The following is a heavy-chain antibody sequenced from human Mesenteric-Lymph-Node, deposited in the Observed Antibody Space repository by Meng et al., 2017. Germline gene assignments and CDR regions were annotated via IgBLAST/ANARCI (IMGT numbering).Heavy chain of an antibody. CDR1: GGSISSGDYY. CDR3: ARDLGVATSIAGFVY. J-gene: IGHJ4*02. CDR2: IYYSGST. Sequence: QVQLQESGPGLVKPSQTLSLICTVSGGSISSGDYYWSWIRQPPGKGLEWIGYIYYSGSTYYNPSLKSRATISVDTSKNQFSLRLSSVTAADTAVYYCARDLGVATSIAGFVYWGQGTLVTVSS. V-gene: IGHV4-30-4*01. D-gene: IGHD5-12*01.